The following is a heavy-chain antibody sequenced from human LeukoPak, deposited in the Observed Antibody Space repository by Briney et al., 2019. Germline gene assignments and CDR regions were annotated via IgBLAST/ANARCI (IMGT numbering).Heavy chain of an antibody. J-gene: IGHJ4*02. CDR1: GYTFTNYY. CDR2: INPGGRST. CDR3: AREIGPIQLHLWGSAFDY. D-gene: IGHD5-24*01. Sequence: GASVKVSCKASGYTFTNYYIHWVRQAPGQGLEWMGLINPGGRSTSYAQKFQGRVTMTRDASTSTVYMELSSLRSEDTAVYYCAREIGPIQLHLWGSAFDYWGQGTLVTVSS. V-gene: IGHV1-46*01.